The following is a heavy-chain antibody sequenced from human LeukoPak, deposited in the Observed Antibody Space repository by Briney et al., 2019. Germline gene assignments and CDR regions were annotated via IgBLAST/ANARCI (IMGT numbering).Heavy chain of an antibody. Sequence: SVKVSCKTSGGTFSSYAISWVRQAPGQGLEWMGGIIPIFGTANYAQKFQGRVTITADESTSTAYMELSSLRSEDTAVYYCARARGIAAEIYYYYMDVWGKGTTVTISS. J-gene: IGHJ6*03. CDR3: ARARGIAAEIYYYYMDV. CDR1: GGTFSSYA. CDR2: IIPIFGTA. V-gene: IGHV1-69*13. D-gene: IGHD6-13*01.